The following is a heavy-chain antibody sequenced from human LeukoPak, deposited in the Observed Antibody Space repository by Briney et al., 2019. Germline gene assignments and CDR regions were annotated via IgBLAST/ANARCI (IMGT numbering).Heavy chain of an antibody. D-gene: IGHD4-23*01. V-gene: IGHV3-30*03. CDR1: GFTFSSYG. CDR2: ISYDGSNK. CDR3: AYGGNSRSFDY. J-gene: IGHJ4*02. Sequence: GGSLRLSCAASGFTFSSYGMHWVRQAPGKGLEWVAVISYDGSNKYYADSVKGRFTISRDNAKNSLYLQMNSLRAEDTAVYYCAYGGNSRSFDYWGQGTLVTVSS.